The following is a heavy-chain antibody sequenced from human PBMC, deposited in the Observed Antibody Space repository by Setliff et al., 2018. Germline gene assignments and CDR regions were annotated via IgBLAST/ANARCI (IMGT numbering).Heavy chain of an antibody. CDR2: IWSSGTT. V-gene: IGHV4-61*01. Sequence: KTSETLSLTCTVSGGSISSGNYYWSWLRQPPGKGLEWIGYIWSSGTTNYNAPLAGRVTISVDASKNQFSLKLKSVTAADTAVYYCARQSSVYKWFDPWGQGTLVTVSS. J-gene: IGHJ5*02. D-gene: IGHD1-20*01. CDR1: GGSISSGNYY. CDR3: ARQSSVYKWFDP.